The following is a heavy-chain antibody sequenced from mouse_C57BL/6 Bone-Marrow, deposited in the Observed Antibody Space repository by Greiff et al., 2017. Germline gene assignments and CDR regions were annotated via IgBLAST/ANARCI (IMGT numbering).Heavy chain of an antibody. V-gene: IGHV1-26*01. CDR2: INPNNGGT. D-gene: IGHD1-1*01. J-gene: IGHJ4*01. CDR3: ASYGSSYEAMDY. CDR1: GYTFTDYY. Sequence: VQLQQSGPELVKPGASVKISCKASGYTFTDYYMNWVKQSHGKSLEWIGDINPNNGGTSYNQKFKGKATLTVDKYSSTAYMELRSLTSEDSAVYYCASYGSSYEAMDYWGQGTSVTVSS.